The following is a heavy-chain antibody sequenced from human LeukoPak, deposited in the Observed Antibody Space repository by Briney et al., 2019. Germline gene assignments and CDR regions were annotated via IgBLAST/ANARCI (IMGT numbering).Heavy chain of an antibody. J-gene: IGHJ4*02. CDR1: GFTFSNAW. CDR2: IKSKTDGGTT. Sequence: GGSLRLSCAASGFTFSNAWMSWVRQAPGKGLEWVGRIKSKTDGGTTDCAAPVKGRFTISRDDSKNTLYPQMNSLKTEDTAVYYCTTTAGIRYYDILTGYYLPVDYWGQGTLVTVSS. D-gene: IGHD3-9*01. V-gene: IGHV3-15*01. CDR3: TTTAGIRYYDILTGYYLPVDY.